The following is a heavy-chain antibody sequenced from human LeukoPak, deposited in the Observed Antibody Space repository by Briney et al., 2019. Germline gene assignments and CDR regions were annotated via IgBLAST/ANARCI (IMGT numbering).Heavy chain of an antibody. CDR1: GGSISSSSYY. J-gene: IGHJ4*02. V-gene: IGHV4-39*07. D-gene: IGHD3-22*01. CDR2: IYYSGST. CDR3: ARAQPHYYDSSGYYWVY. Sequence: SETLSLTCTVSGGSISSSSYYWGWIRQPPGKGLEWIGSIYYSGSTYYNPSLKSRVTISVDTSKNQFSLKLSSVTAAGTAVYYCARAQPHYYDSSGYYWVYWGQGTLVTVSS.